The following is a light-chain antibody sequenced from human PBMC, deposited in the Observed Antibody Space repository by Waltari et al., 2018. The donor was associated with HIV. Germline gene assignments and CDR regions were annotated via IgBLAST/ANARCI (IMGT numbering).Light chain of an antibody. CDR2: EFS. CDR1: CSDAGSYTY. CDR3: CSYAGTYTFVV. J-gene: IGLJ2*01. Sequence: QSALTQPLSMSGSPGQSLTINCTGTCSDAGSYTYVSWYQHHPGKAPNLILYEFSERPSGVPDRFSGSKSGNTASLTISGLQAEDEADYYCCSYAGTYTFVVFGGGTKLTVL. V-gene: IGLV2-11*01.